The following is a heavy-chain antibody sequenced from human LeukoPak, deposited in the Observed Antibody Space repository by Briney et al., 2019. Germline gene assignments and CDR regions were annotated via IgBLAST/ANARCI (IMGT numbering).Heavy chain of an antibody. CDR1: GFTFSLYA. V-gene: IGHV3-64*04. J-gene: IGHJ6*02. CDR3: ARDGRIAVAGTGYYYYGMDV. D-gene: IGHD6-19*01. CDR2: INSDGSYI. Sequence: AGGSLRLSCSASGFTFSLYAMHWVRQAPGKGLEYVSAINSDGSYIYYADSVKGRFTISRDNSKNTLYLQMNSLRAEDTAVYYCARDGRIAVAGTGYYYYGMDVWGQGTTVTVSS.